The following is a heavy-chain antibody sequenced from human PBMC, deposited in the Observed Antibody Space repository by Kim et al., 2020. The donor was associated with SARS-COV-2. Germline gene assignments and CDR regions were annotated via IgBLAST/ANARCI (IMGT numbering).Heavy chain of an antibody. D-gene: IGHD1-1*01. CDR3: ARGPSNWALQGFDY. J-gene: IGHJ4*02. Sequence: TPSLKSRVTISVDTSKNQFSLKLSSVTAADTAVYYCARGPSNWALQGFDYWGQGTLVTVSS. V-gene: IGHV4-34*01.